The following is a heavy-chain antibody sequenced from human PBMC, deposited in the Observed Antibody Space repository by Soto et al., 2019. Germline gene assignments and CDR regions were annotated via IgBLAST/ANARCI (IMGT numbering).Heavy chain of an antibody. Sequence: EVQLVESGGGLVQPGGSLRLSCAASGFTFSSYWMHWVRQVPGKGLMWVSRIQSDGSITTYADSVKGRFTISRDNAKKTLFLQMSSLRSEDTAVYYCVRDLDHFDYWGQGILVTVSS. CDR3: VRDLDHFDY. J-gene: IGHJ4*02. CDR1: GFTFSSYW. V-gene: IGHV3-74*03. CDR2: IQSDGSIT.